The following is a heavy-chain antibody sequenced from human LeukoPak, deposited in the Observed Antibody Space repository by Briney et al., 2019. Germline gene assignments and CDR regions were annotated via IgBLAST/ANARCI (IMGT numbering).Heavy chain of an antibody. CDR1: GFTFGDYA. V-gene: IGHV3-49*04. Sequence: PGGSLRLSCTASGFTFGDYAMSWVRQAPGKGLEWVGFIRSKAYGGTTEYAASVKGRFTISRDDSKSIAYLQMNSLKTEDTAVYYCTSNPLGGYLGDYWGQGTLVTVSS. J-gene: IGHJ4*02. CDR2: IRSKAYGGTT. D-gene: IGHD4-23*01. CDR3: TSNPLGGYLGDY.